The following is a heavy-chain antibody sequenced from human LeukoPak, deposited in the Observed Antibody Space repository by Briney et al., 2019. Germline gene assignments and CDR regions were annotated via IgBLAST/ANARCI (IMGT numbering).Heavy chain of an antibody. J-gene: IGHJ3*02. V-gene: IGHV3-53*01. CDR2: IYSGGST. Sequence: HAGGSLRLSCAASGFTVSSNYMSWVRQAPGKGLEWVSVIYSGGSTYYADSVKGRFTISRDNSKNTLYLQMNSLRAEDTAVYYCARDSFERGGDCCAFDIWGQGTMVTVSS. CDR1: GFTVSSNY. CDR3: ARDSFERGGDCCAFDI. D-gene: IGHD2-21*02.